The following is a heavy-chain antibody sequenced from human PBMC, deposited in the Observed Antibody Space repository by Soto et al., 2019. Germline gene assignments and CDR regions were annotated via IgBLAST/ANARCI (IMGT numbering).Heavy chain of an antibody. D-gene: IGHD3-16*02. Sequence: QVQLVQSGAEVKKPGSSVKVSCRASGGTFSSFAFSWVRQVPGQGLEWMGGIIPSFDTANYAQKFQGRVTITADESTSTAYMELSSLTSEDTAVYFCARPHSGGVIIPFDYGGQGTLVTVSS. J-gene: IGHJ4*02. CDR3: ARPHSGGVIIPFDY. CDR1: GGTFSSFA. V-gene: IGHV1-69*12. CDR2: IIPSFDTA.